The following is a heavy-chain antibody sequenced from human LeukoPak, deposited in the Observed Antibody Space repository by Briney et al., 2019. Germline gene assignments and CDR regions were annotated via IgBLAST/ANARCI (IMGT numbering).Heavy chain of an antibody. D-gene: IGHD1-14*01. CDR1: GFTFGGYG. J-gene: IGHJ4*02. CDR2: IAYDGSRA. V-gene: IGHV3-33*01. CDR3: TRYNNDHFDY. Sequence: GGSLRLSCAGSGFTFGGYGMHWFRQTPGKGLEWVAVIAYDGSRAFYADSVKGRFTISRDNSKNTMSEQMDDLRAEDTAVYYCTRYNNDHFDYWGQGTLVTVSS.